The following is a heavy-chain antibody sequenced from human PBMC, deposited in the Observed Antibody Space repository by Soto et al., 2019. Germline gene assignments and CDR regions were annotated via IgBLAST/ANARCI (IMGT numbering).Heavy chain of an antibody. CDR2: IKQDGSEE. Sequence: EVQLVESGGGLVQPGGSLRLSCADSGFSSSPFWMTWVRQAPGKGLEWVALIKQDGSEELDVDSVKGRFTISRDNAKNSVYLQWDSLRVEDTAVYYCTGGSRWLQTDWGQGALVTVSS. CDR1: GFSSSPFW. J-gene: IGHJ4*02. D-gene: IGHD6-19*01. V-gene: IGHV3-7*04. CDR3: TGGSRWLQTD.